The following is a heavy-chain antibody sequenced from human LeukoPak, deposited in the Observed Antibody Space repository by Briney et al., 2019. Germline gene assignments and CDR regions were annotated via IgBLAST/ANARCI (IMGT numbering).Heavy chain of an antibody. CDR2: IMPLLGTP. Sequence: GASVKVSRKPSGGTFNTYTFNWVRQAPGEGLEWMGGIMPLLGTPNPAQKFQDRVTISADKSTSTAYVELSSLRSDDPAVYYCATGPGISSPFDIWGHGTMVTVSS. D-gene: IGHD6-13*01. CDR3: ATGPGISSPFDI. V-gene: IGHV1-69*08. CDR1: GGTFNTYT. J-gene: IGHJ3*02.